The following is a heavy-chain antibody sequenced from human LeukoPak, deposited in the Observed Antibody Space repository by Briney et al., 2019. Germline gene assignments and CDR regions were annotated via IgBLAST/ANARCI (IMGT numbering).Heavy chain of an antibody. CDR2: INHSGST. J-gene: IGHJ4*02. D-gene: IGHD2-15*01. V-gene: IGHV4-34*01. Sequence: SETLSLTCAVYGGSFSGYYWSWIRQPPGKGLEWIGEINHSGSTNYNPSLKSRVTISVDTSKNQFSLKLSSVTAADTAVYYCAREGSCSGGSCATDYWGQGTLVTVSS. CDR3: AREGSCSGGSCATDY. CDR1: GGSFSGYY.